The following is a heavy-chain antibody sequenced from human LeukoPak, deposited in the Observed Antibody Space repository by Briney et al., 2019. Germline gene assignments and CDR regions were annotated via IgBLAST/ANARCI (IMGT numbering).Heavy chain of an antibody. CDR1: GFTFDDYA. CDR2: ISGDGGST. D-gene: IGHD2-15*01. J-gene: IGHJ4*02. V-gene: IGHV3-43*02. Sequence: GGSLRLSCAASGFTFDDYAMHWVRQAPGKGLEWVSLISGDGGSTYYADSVKGRFTISRDNSKNSLSLQMDSLTTEDTALYYCAKEGYSHTSNYFDNWGQGVLVTVSS. CDR3: AKEGYSHTSNYFDN.